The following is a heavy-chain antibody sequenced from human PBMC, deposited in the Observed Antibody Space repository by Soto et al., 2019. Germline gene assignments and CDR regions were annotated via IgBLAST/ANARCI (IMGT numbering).Heavy chain of an antibody. D-gene: IGHD3-10*01. CDR2: VNPIVGMS. J-gene: IGHJ4*02. V-gene: IGHV1-69*02. Sequence: QVQLVQSGAEVKKPGSSVSVSCSASEGTFNRYTINWVRQSPGQRLEWVGRVNPIVGMSSSASKFQGRVSSFADKSTSTAYMALTSLKSEDTAVYYCATTYGSGSAHFDSWGQGTLVTVS. CDR3: ATTYGSGSAHFDS. CDR1: EGTFNRYT.